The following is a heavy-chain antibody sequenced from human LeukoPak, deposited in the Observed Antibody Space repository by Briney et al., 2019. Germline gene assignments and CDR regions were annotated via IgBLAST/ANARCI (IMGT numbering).Heavy chain of an antibody. D-gene: IGHD4-17*01. J-gene: IGHJ4*02. CDR3: ATGYGDFRVEGRYFYS. CDR2: VHYSGTT. CDR1: DGFITNYY. V-gene: IGHV4-59*07. Sequence: SDTLSLTCTVSDGFITNYYWSWVRQPPGKGLGFIGYVHYSGTTNYNPSPRSRVTISIDTSKKHFFLKLNSVTAADTAVYYCATGYGDFRVEGRYFYSWGQGTLVTVSS.